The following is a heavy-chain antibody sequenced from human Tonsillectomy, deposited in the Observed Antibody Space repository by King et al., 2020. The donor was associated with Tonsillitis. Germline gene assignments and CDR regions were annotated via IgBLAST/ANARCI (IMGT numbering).Heavy chain of an antibody. V-gene: IGHV3-23*03. CDR2: IYSGGSST. CDR1: GFTFSSYA. D-gene: IGHD3-9*01. J-gene: IGHJ4*02. CDR3: AKGGDDILTGYYPDC. Sequence: VQLVESGGGLVQPGGSLRLSCAASGFTFSSYAMSWVRQAPGKGLEWVSVIYSGGSSTYYADSEKGRFTISRDNSKNTLYLQMNSLRAEDTAVYYCAKGGDDILTGYYPDCWGQGTLVTVSS.